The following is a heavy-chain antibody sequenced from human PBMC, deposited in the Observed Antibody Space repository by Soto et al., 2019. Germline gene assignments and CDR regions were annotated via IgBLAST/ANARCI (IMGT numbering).Heavy chain of an antibody. D-gene: IGHD3-3*01. J-gene: IGHJ6*02. CDR3: ARDFGVVIVYYYYYGMDV. CDR2: ISGSGGST. Sequence: GSLSLSCAASAFTFSSYAMSWVRQAPGKGLEWVSAISGSGGSTYYADSVKGRFTISRDNSKNTLYLQMNRLRAEDTAVYYCARDFGVVIVYYYYYGMDVWGQGTTVTVSS. CDR1: AFTFSSYA. V-gene: IGHV3-23*01.